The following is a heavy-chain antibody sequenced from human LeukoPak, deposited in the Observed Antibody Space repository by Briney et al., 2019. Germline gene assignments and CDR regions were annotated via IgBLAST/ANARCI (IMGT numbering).Heavy chain of an antibody. CDR2: IYHGGNT. D-gene: IGHD4-23*01. Sequence: SETLSLTCAVSGYSISSGYYWGWIRQPPGKGLEWIGYIYHGGNTYYNPSLKSRVTISVDTSKNQFSLKLSPVTAADTAVYYCARTRGGNSDWYFDLWGRGTLVTVSS. CDR1: GYSISSGYY. V-gene: IGHV4-38-2*01. J-gene: IGHJ2*01. CDR3: ARTRGGNSDWYFDL.